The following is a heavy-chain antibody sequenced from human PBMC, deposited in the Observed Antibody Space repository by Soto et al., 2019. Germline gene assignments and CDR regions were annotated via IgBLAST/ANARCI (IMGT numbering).Heavy chain of an antibody. CDR2: IYPGDHET. CDR1: GYTFSNFW. Sequence: PGESLKISCRCSGYTFSNFWIAWVRHLPGKGLEWMGIIYPGDHETRYSPSFHGKVTISADKSINTAYLQWSSLEASDSAFYYCARSPRSSPYFDYWGQGALVTFSS. J-gene: IGHJ4*02. D-gene: IGHD6-13*01. V-gene: IGHV5-51*01. CDR3: ARSPRSSPYFDY.